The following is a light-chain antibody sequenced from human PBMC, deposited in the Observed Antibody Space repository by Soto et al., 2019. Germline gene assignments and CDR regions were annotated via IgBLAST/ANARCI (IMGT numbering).Light chain of an antibody. J-gene: IGKJ4*01. CDR3: QQLNSYPLT. CDR1: QGISSY. Sequence: DIQLTQSPSFLSASVGDRVTITCRARQGISSYLAWYQQKPGKTPKLLIYAASTLQSGVPSRFSGSGSGTEFTLPISSLQPDDFATYYCQQLNSYPLTFGGGTKVEIK. CDR2: AAS. V-gene: IGKV1-9*01.